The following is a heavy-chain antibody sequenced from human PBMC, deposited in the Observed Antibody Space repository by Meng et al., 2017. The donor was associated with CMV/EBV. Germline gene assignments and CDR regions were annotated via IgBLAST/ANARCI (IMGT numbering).Heavy chain of an antibody. CDR2: MNPNSGNT. J-gene: IGHJ4*02. V-gene: IGHV1-8*03. Sequence: ASVQVSCKGSGYTFTSYDINWVRQATGQGLEWMGWMNPNSGNTGYAQKFQGRVTITRNTSISTAYMELSSLRSEDTAVYYCARSLGARRTGIAAAGFDYWGQGTLVTVSS. CDR1: GYTFTSYD. CDR3: ARSLGARRTGIAAAGFDY. D-gene: IGHD6-13*01.